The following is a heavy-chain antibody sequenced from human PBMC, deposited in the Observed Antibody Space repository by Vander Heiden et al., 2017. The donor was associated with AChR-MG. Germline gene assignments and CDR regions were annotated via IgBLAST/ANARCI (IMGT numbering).Heavy chain of an antibody. V-gene: IGHV4-34*01. CDR2: INHSGST. D-gene: IGHD3-3*01. CDR3: AKYDFWSGYARRYYFDY. CDR1: GGSFSAYY. Sequence: QVQLQQWGAGLLKPSETLSLTCAVYGGSFSAYYWSWIRRPPGKGLEWIGEINHSGSTKYNPSLKSRVTMSVDTSKNQFSLKLSSVTAADTAVYYCAKYDFWSGYARRYYFDYWGQGTPVAVSS. J-gene: IGHJ4*02.